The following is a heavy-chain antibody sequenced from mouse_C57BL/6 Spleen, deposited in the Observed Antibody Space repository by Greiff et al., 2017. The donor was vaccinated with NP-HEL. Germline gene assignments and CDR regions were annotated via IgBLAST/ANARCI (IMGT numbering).Heavy chain of an antibody. Sequence: VKLQQSGAELVMPGASVKLSCKASGYTFTSYWMHWVKQRPGQGLEWIGEIDPSDSYTNYNQKFKGKSTLTVDKSSSTAYMQLSSLTSEDSAVYYCARRITPLFDYWGQGTTLTVSS. D-gene: IGHD1-1*01. CDR3: ARRITPLFDY. CDR2: IDPSDSYT. J-gene: IGHJ2*01. CDR1: GYTFTSYW. V-gene: IGHV1-69*01.